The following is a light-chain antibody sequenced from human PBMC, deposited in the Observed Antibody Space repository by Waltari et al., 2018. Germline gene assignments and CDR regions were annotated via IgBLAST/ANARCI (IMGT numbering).Light chain of an antibody. CDR1: GSDVGGYNY. CDR3: SSYTGSITLV. V-gene: IGLV2-14*03. Sequence: QSALTQPASVSGSPGQSITISCTGTGSDVGGYNYASWYQQHPGKAPKLMIYDVINRPSGVSHRFSGSKSGNTASLTISGLQADDEADYYCSSYTGSITLVFGSGTKVTVL. CDR2: DVI. J-gene: IGLJ1*01.